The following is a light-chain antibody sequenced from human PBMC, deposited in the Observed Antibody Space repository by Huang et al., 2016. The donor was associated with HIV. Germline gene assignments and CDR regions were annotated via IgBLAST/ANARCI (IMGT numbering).Light chain of an antibody. V-gene: IGKV3-15*01. J-gene: IGKJ2*01. CDR3: QQYNKWPPEYT. Sequence: MSQSPATLAASPGERVTLDCGASQSVNTNVAGYQQKPGQPPLLLSYAASNKATGVPARFAGSGSGTEFTLTIDSLQSDDFAVYYCQQYNKWPPEYTFGQGTRLEIK. CDR2: AAS. CDR1: QSVNTN.